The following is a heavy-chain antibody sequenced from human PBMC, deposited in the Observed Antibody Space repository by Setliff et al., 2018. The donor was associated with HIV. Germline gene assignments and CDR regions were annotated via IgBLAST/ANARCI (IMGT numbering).Heavy chain of an antibody. CDR3: ARVFVDTAVLRVLEYYFDS. CDR2: IRYDGSYR. J-gene: IGHJ4*02. CDR1: GFTFISYG. Sequence: LRLSCAVSGFTFISYGMYWVRQAPGKGLEWVAFIRYDGSYRYYVDSVKGRFTISRDNSKTTLYLQMNSLRAEDTAVYYCARVFVDTAVLRVLEYYFDSWGRGTLVTVSS. V-gene: IGHV3-30*02. D-gene: IGHD5-18*01.